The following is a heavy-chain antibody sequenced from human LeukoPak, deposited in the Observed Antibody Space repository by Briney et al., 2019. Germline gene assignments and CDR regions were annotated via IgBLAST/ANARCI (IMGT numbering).Heavy chain of an antibody. CDR3: ARFSPRAMGNYLDF. V-gene: IGHV4-34*01. D-gene: IGHD7-27*01. Sequence: SETLSLTCAVYGGSFSGYDWSWIRQPPGKGLEWIGEINHGGGTNYNPSLKSRVTISVDTSKNQFSLNLSSVTAADTAVYYCARFSPRAMGNYLDFWGQGTLVTVSS. J-gene: IGHJ4*02. CDR2: INHGGGT. CDR1: GGSFSGYD.